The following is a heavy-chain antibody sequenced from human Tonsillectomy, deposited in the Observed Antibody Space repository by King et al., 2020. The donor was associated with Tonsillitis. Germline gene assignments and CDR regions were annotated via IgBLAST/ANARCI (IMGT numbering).Heavy chain of an antibody. CDR3: AKDILIGGYHSFRGMDV. CDR1: GFIFSNFG. V-gene: IGHV3-30*18. D-gene: IGHD1-26*01. Sequence: VQLVESGGGVVQPGRSLRLSCAASGFIFSNFGMHWVRQAPGKGLEWVAVISYDGSNEYYADSVKGRLTISRDNSKNTLYVQMNSLRAEDTAVYYCAKDILIGGYHSFRGMDVWGQGTTVTVSS. J-gene: IGHJ6*02. CDR2: ISYDGSNE.